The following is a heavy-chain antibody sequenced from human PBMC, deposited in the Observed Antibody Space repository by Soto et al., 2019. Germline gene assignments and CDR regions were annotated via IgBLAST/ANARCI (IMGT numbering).Heavy chain of an antibody. CDR2: LSHSGGTT. CDR3: ARGMGSGRSSGLNL. J-gene: IGHJ5*02. V-gene: IGHV3-23*01. CDR1: QFTLSLYA. Sequence: GGSLRLSCAASQFTLSLYAMSRVGQAPGKGLERVSALSHSGGTTYYADSVKGRFTISRDNSTTTLYLKMNSPRAEETAVYYCARGMGSGRSSGLNLWGQGTLVTVSS. D-gene: IGHD3-10*01.